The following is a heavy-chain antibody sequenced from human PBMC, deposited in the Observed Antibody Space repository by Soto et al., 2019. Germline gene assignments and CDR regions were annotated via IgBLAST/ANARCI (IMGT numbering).Heavy chain of an antibody. V-gene: IGHV1-69*13. CDR1: GGTFSSYA. D-gene: IGHD2-2*01. J-gene: IGHJ6*02. Sequence: ASVKVSCKASGGTFSSYAISWVRQAPGQGLEWMGGIIPIFGTANYAQKFQGRVTITADESTSTACMELSSLRSEDTAVYYCASANTYCSSTSCYEPRGYYYYYGMDVWGQGTTVTVSS. CDR3: ASANTYCSSTSCYEPRGYYYYYGMDV. CDR2: IIPIFGTA.